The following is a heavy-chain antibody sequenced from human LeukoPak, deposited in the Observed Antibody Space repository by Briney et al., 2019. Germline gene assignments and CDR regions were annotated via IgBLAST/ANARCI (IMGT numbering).Heavy chain of an antibody. D-gene: IGHD2-2*02. Sequence: GGSLRLSCTASGFTFSSYSMNWVRQAPGKGLEWVSSISTSSSYIYYADSVKGRFTISRDNARNSLYLQMNTLRAEDTAVYYCAKLRDIVVVPAAIANWGQGTLVTVSS. CDR1: GFTFSSYS. V-gene: IGHV3-21*04. J-gene: IGHJ4*02. CDR3: AKLRDIVVVPAAIAN. CDR2: ISTSSSYI.